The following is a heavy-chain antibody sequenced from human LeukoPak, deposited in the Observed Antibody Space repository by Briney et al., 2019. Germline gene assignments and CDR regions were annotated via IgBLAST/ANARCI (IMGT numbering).Heavy chain of an antibody. Sequence: GGALRLSCAASGFTFTTYWMSWVRQAPGKGLEWVANIKQDGTEKYYVDSVKGRFTISRDNAKTSLYLQVNRLRAEDTAVYYCARDLSGVTGYTYGRGIDYWGQGTLVTVSS. J-gene: IGHJ4*02. CDR2: IKQDGTEK. D-gene: IGHD5-18*01. V-gene: IGHV3-7*01. CDR3: ARDLSGVTGYTYGRGIDY. CDR1: GFTFTTYW.